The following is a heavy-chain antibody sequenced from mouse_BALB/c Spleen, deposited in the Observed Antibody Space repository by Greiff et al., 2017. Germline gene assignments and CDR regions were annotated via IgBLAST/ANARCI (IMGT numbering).Heavy chain of an antibody. V-gene: IGHV3-2*02. CDR3: ARGYDDYYAMDY. J-gene: IGHJ4*01. D-gene: IGHD2-2*01. CDR2: ISYSGST. Sequence: EVKLQESGPGLVKPSQSLSLTCTVTGYSITSDYAWNWIRQFPGNKLEWMGYISYSGSTSYNPSLKSRISITRDTSKNQFFLQLNSVTTEDTATYYCARGYDDYYAMDYWGQGTSVTVSS. CDR1: GYSITSDYA.